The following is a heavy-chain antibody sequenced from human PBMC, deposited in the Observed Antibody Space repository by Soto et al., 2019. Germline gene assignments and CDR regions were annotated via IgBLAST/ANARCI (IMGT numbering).Heavy chain of an antibody. J-gene: IGHJ5*02. CDR2: IYYSGST. CDR3: ARDRGCSSTSCYQGGWFDP. V-gene: IGHV4-59*01. Sequence: QVQLQESGPGLVKPSETLSLTCTVSGGSISSYYWSWIRQPPGKGLEWIGYIYYSGSTNYNPSLKRRVTISVDPSKNQFSLKLSSVTAADTAVYYCARDRGCSSTSCYQGGWFDPWGQGTLVTVSS. CDR1: GGSISSYY. D-gene: IGHD2-2*01.